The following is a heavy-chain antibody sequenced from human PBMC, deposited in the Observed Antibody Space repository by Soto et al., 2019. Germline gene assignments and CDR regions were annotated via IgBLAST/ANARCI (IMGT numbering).Heavy chain of an antibody. J-gene: IGHJ3*02. D-gene: IGHD2-2*01. Sequence: GASVKVSCKASGGTFSSDAISWVRQAPGQGHEWMGGIIPIFGTANYAQKFQGRVTITADKSTSTSYMELSSLRSEDTAVYYRARGFYCSSTSCKNGAFDIWGQGTMVTVSS. CDR1: GGTFSSDA. CDR2: IIPIFGTA. CDR3: ARGFYCSSTSCKNGAFDI. V-gene: IGHV1-69*06.